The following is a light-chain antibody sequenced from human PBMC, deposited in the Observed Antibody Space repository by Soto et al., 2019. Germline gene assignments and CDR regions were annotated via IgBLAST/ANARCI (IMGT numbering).Light chain of an antibody. V-gene: IGLV2-14*01. CDR2: EVS. CDR3: SSYTSSSIV. J-gene: IGLJ1*01. CDR1: SSDVGGYNY. Sequence: QSALTQPASVSGSPGQSITISCTGTSSDVGGYNYVSWYQQHPGKAPKVMIYEVSNRPSGVSNRFSGSKSGNTASLTISGLQAEDEADYYCSSYTSSSIVFGTGTKVTVL.